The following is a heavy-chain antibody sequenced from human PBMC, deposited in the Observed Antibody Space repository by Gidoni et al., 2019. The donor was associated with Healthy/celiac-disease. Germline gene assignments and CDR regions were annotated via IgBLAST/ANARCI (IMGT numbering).Heavy chain of an antibody. CDR1: GCTCSSYA. J-gene: IGHJ4*02. D-gene: IGHD5-18*01. Sequence: EVQLLESGGGLVQPGGALRRSCAASGCTCSSYAMSWVRQAPGKGLEWVSAIRGSGGSTSYASSVQGRFTISRDNSKNPLYLQMNSLRAEDTAVYYCAKEGSYGYMDYWGQGTLVTVSS. V-gene: IGHV3-23*01. CDR2: IRGSGGST. CDR3: AKEGSYGYMDY.